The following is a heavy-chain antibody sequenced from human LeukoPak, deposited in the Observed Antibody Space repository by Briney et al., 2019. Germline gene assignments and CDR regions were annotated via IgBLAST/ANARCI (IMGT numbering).Heavy chain of an antibody. Sequence: SETLSLTCTVSGGSISRHFWSWIRQPAGKGLEWIGRIYSSGSTNYSPSLKSRVIMSVDMSKNQFSLNLTSVAAADTAVYYCARDLSNGLTYSPFDYWGQGILATVSS. J-gene: IGHJ4*02. D-gene: IGHD2-8*01. V-gene: IGHV4-4*07. CDR2: IYSSGST. CDR1: GGSISRHF. CDR3: ARDLSNGLTYSPFDY.